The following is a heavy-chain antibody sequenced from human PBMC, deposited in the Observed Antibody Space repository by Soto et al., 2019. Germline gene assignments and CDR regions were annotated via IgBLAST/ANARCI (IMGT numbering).Heavy chain of an antibody. CDR1: GGSISSSSYY. V-gene: IGHV4-39*01. J-gene: IGHJ6*02. D-gene: IGHD6-19*01. Sequence: SETLSLTCTVSGGSISSSSYYWGWIRQPPGKGLEWIGSIYYSGSTYYNPSLKSRVTISVDTSKNQFSLKLSSVTAADTAVYYCARGASSGWSYYYYYGMDVWGQGTTVTVSS. CDR3: ARGASSGWSYYYYYGMDV. CDR2: IYYSGST.